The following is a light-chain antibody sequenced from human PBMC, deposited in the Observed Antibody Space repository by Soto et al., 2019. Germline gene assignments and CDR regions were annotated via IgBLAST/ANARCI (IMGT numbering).Light chain of an antibody. Sequence: QSALTQTASVSGSPGQSITISCTGTKSDVANYNYVSWYQHHSGKAPQLMIYDVSYRPSGISNRFSGSKSGNTASLTISGLQAEDEADYYCSSYTSTSTVIFGGGTKLTVL. V-gene: IGLV2-14*03. CDR3: SSYTSTSTVI. CDR2: DVS. CDR1: KSDVANYNY. J-gene: IGLJ2*01.